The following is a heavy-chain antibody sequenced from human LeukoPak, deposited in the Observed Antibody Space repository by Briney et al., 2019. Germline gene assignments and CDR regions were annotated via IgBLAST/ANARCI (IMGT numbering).Heavy chain of an antibody. Sequence: GGSLRLSCAASGFTFSSYSMNWVREAPGKGLEWVSYISSSSSTIYYADSVKGRFTISRDNAKNSLYLQMNSLRAEDTAVYYCARDRRYSGSYFGNFVYWGQGTLVTVSS. D-gene: IGHD1-26*01. CDR2: ISSSSSTI. CDR1: GFTFSSYS. V-gene: IGHV3-48*01. CDR3: ARDRRYSGSYFGNFVY. J-gene: IGHJ4*02.